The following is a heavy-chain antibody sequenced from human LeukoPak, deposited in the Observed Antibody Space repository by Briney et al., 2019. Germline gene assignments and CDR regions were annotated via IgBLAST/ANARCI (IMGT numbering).Heavy chain of an antibody. D-gene: IGHD3-3*01. CDR1: GYTFTGYY. J-gene: IGHJ5*02. V-gene: IGHV1-2*06. CDR2: INPNSGGT. CDR3: ARVGTIFGVTSRYWFDP. Sequence: ASVKVSCKASGYTFTGYYMHWVRQAPGQGLEWMGRINPNSGGTNYAQKFQGRVTMTRDTSASTAYMELSSLRSEDTAVYYCARVGTIFGVTSRYWFDPWGQGTLVTASS.